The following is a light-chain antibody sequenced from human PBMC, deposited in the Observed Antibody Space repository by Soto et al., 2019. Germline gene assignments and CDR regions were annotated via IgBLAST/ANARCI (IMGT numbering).Light chain of an antibody. CDR1: QSVSSY. CDR2: DAS. CDR3: QQRSNWPPT. J-gene: IGKJ2*01. Sequence: EIVLTQSPATLSLSPGERATLSCRASQSVSSYLAWYQQTPGQAPRLLIYDASNRATGIPARFSGSGSGTDFPLTISSREPEDLAVYYCQQRSNWPPTVGQVTKLEIK. V-gene: IGKV3-11*01.